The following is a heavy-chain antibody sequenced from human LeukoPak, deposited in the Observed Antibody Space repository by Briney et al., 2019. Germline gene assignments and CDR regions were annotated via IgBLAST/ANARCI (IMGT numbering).Heavy chain of an antibody. CDR3: ARRSGKVAGNYFDY. CDR1: GGSISSSTHY. J-gene: IGHJ4*02. Sequence: SETPSLTCTVSGGSISSSTHYWGWIRQPPGRGLEWIASIYYSGRTHYNPSLKSRVTMSVDTSKNQFSLKLGSVTASDTAVYYCARRSGKVAGNYFDYWGQGTLVTVSS. D-gene: IGHD6-19*01. V-gene: IGHV4-39*01. CDR2: IYYSGRT.